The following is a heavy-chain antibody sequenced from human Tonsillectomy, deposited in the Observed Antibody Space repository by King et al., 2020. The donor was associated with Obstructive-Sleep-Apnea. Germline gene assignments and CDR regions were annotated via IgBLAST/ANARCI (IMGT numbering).Heavy chain of an antibody. Sequence: VQLVESGGGLVRPGGSLRLSCAASGFTFRTYSMNWVRQAPGKGLEWVSSIGASSSYIYYADSVKGRFTISRDNAKDSLYLQMNSLRAEDTAVYYCASPLFSVSAARGYWGQGTLVTVSS. V-gene: IGHV3-21*01. CDR1: GFTFRTYS. D-gene: IGHD6-13*01. J-gene: IGHJ4*02. CDR3: ASPLFSVSAARGY. CDR2: IGASSSYI.